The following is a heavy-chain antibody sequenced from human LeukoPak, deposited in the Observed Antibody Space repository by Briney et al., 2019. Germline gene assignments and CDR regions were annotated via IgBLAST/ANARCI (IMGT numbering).Heavy chain of an antibody. J-gene: IGHJ4*02. CDR2: INPNSGGT. Sequence: ASVKVSCKASGYTFASYYMHWVRQAPGQGLEWMGWINPNSGGTNYAQKFQGRVTMTRDTSISTAYMELSRLRSDDTAVYYCANIAVAGTSNLFDYWGQGTLVTVS. CDR3: ANIAVAGTSNLFDY. CDR1: GYTFASYY. D-gene: IGHD6-19*01. V-gene: IGHV1-2*02.